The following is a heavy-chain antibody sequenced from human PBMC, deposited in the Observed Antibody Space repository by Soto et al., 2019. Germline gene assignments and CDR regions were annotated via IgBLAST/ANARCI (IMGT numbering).Heavy chain of an antibody. V-gene: IGHV4-31*03. D-gene: IGHD3-3*01. CDR2: ISYSGST. CDR3: ARTSIFGVVLNAFDI. J-gene: IGHJ3*02. CDR1: GGSFSGGGYY. Sequence: LSLTCTVSGGSFSGGGYYWSWVRQHPGKGLEWMGYISYSGSTKYKPSLQSRITISVDTSKNQFSLRLTSVTAADTAIYFCARTSIFGVVLNAFDIWGPGTLVTVSS.